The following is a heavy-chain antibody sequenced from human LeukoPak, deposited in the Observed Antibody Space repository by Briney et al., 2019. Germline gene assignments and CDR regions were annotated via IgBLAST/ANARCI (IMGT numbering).Heavy chain of an antibody. CDR1: GVSISSGGYY. CDR3: ARESRAIWVYDFWSGKRGPSYYFDY. CDR2: SNYSGST. V-gene: IGHV4-31*03. J-gene: IGHJ4*02. D-gene: IGHD3-3*01. Sequence: PSETLSLTCTVSGVSISSGGYYWSWIRQHPEKGLEYIGYSNYSGSTYYNPSLKSRVTISEDASTNQFSLKLNSVTAADTAVYYCARESRAIWVYDFWSGKRGPSYYFDYWGQGTLVTVSS.